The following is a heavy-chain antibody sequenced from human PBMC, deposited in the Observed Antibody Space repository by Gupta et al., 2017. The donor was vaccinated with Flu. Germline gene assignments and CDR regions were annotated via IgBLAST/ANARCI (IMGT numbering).Heavy chain of an antibody. CDR1: SDHY. Sequence: SDHYMTWIRQAPGKGLEWVSYISSGGSTIYYVDSVKGRFTISRDNAKNSLYLQMNDLRADDTAVYYCARRNRNYFDYWGQGTLVTVSS. V-gene: IGHV3-11*01. CDR2: ISSGGSTI. J-gene: IGHJ4*02. CDR3: ARRNRNYFDY.